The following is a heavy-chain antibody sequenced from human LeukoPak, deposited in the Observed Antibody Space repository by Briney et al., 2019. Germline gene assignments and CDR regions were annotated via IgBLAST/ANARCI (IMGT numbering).Heavy chain of an antibody. CDR1: GGSISSGGYY. V-gene: IGHV4-31*03. CDR2: IYYSGST. CDR3: ARGSDDILTGYYWDY. D-gene: IGHD3-9*01. Sequence: PSETLSLTCTVSGGSISSGGYYWSWIRQHPGKGLERIGYIYYSGSTYYNPSLKSRVTISVDTSKNQFSLKLSSVTAADTAVYYCARGSDDILTGYYWDYWGQGTLVTVSS. J-gene: IGHJ4*02.